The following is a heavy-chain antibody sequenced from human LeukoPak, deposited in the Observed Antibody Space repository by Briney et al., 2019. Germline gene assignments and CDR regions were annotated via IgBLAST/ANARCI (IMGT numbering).Heavy chain of an antibody. J-gene: IGHJ4*02. D-gene: IGHD3-10*01. CDR2: IYYSGST. CDR3: ARQGWFGELLSPLDY. Sequence: SETLSLTCTVSGGSISSSSYYWGWIRRPPGKGLEWIGNIYYSGSTYYNPSLKSRVTISVDTSKNQFSLKLSSVTAADTAVYYCARQGWFGELLSPLDYWGQGTLVTVSS. V-gene: IGHV4-39*01. CDR1: GGSISSSSYY.